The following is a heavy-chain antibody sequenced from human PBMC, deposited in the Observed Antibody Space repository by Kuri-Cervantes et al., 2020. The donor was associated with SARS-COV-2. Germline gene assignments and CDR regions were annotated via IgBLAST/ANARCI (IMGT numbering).Heavy chain of an antibody. J-gene: IGHJ5*02. CDR2: IYSGGST. V-gene: IGHV3-53*01. D-gene: IGHD3-16*01. CDR1: GFTVSSNY. CDR3: ARVRGDYVP. Sequence: GGSLTLSCAASGFTVSSNYMSWVRQASGKGLEWVSLIYSGGSTYYADSVKGRFTISRDNSKNTLYLQMNSLRAEDTAVYYCARVRGDYVPWGQGTLVTVSS.